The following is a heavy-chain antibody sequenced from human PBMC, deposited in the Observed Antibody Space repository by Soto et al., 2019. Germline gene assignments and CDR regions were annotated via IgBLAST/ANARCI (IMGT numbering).Heavy chain of an antibody. CDR3: ARDSKWFDP. V-gene: IGHV1-8*01. CDR2: MNPNSGNT. CDR1: GYTFTSYD. J-gene: IGHJ5*02. Sequence: ASVKVSCKASGYTFTSYDINWVRQATGQGLEWMGWMNPNSGNTDYAQKFQGRVTMTRDTSTSTAYMELRSLRSDDTAVYYCARDSKWFDPWGQGTLVTVSS.